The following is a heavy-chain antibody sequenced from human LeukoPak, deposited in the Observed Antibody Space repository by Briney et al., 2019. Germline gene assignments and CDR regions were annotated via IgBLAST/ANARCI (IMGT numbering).Heavy chain of an antibody. V-gene: IGHV1-2*02. CDR3: ARDRRVAAGTPYFDY. D-gene: IGHD6-13*01. CDR2: INPNSGGT. J-gene: IGHJ4*02. Sequence: ASVKVSCKASGYTFTGYYMHWVRQAPGQGLEWMGWINPNSGGTNYAQKFQGRVTMTRDTSISTAYMELSRLRSDDTAVYYCARDRRVAAGTPYFDYWGQGTLVTVSS. CDR1: GYTFTGYY.